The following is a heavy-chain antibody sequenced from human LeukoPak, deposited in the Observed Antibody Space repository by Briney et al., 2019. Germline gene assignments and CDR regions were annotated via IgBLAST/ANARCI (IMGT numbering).Heavy chain of an antibody. D-gene: IGHD3-22*01. V-gene: IGHV4-30-2*01. J-gene: IGHJ5*02. Sequence: PSETLSLTCAVSGGSISSGGYSWSWIRQPPGKGLEWIGYIYHSGSTYYNPSLKSRVTISVDRSKNQFSLKLSSVTAADTAVYYCARAVTYYYDSSGYWPNWFDPWGQETLVTVSS. CDR2: IYHSGST. CDR3: ARAVTYYYDSSGYWPNWFDP. CDR1: GGSISSGGYS.